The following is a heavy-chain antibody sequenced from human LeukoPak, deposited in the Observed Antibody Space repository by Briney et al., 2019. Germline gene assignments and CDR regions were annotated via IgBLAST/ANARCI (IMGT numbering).Heavy chain of an antibody. V-gene: IGHV5-51*01. CDR3: ARASRDGYNQNFDY. J-gene: IGHJ4*02. CDR1: GFNFNNYW. Sequence: GESLKISCEASGFNFNNYWVGWVRQMPGKGLEWMGILYPGDSDSRYSPSFQGQVTISADKSISTAYLQWGSLQASNTAMYYCARASRDGYNQNFDYWGQGTQVTVSS. CDR2: LYPGDSDS. D-gene: IGHD5-24*01.